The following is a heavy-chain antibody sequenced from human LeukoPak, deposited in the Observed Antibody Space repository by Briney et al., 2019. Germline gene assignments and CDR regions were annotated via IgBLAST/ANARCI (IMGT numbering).Heavy chain of an antibody. V-gene: IGHV4-4*07. CDR2: IYTSGST. CDR3: ARDSDYSSSWYYFDY. CDR1: GGSISSYY. D-gene: IGHD6-13*01. J-gene: IGHJ4*02. Sequence: SETLSLTCTVSGGSISSYYWSCIRQPAGKGLEWIGRIYTSGSTNYNPSLKSRVTMSVDTSKNQFSLKLSSVTAADTAVYYCARDSDYSSSWYYFDYWGQGTLVTVSS.